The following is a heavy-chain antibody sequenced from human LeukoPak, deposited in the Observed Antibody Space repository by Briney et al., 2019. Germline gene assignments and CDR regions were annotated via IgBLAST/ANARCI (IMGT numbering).Heavy chain of an antibody. CDR3: ARGRRRGATTDDGIDY. Sequence: ASVKVSCKASGYPFTSYFMHWVRQAPGQGLEWMGIINPSGGSTSYAQKFQGRVTMTRDTSTSTVYMELSSLRSEDTAVYYCARGRRRGATTDDGIDYWGQGTLVTVSS. V-gene: IGHV1-46*01. J-gene: IGHJ4*02. CDR1: GYPFTSYF. D-gene: IGHD1-26*01. CDR2: INPSGGST.